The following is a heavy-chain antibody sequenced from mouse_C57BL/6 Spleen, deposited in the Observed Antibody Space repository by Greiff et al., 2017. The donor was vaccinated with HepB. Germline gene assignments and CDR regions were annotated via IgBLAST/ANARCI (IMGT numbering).Heavy chain of an antibody. Sequence: EVKLMESGGGLVKPGGSLKLSCAASGFTFSSYAMSWVRQTPENRLEWVATISDGGSYTYYPDNVKGRFTISRDNAKNNLYLQMSHLKSEDTAMYYCARDSYDGYYFDYWGQGTTLTVSS. CDR1: GFTFSSYA. CDR3: ARDSYDGYYFDY. J-gene: IGHJ2*01. CDR2: ISDGGSYT. D-gene: IGHD2-3*01. V-gene: IGHV5-4*01.